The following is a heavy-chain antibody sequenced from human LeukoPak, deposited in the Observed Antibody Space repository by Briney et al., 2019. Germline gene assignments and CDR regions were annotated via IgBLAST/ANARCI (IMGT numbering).Heavy chain of an antibody. CDR2: IYYSEIT. D-gene: IGHD2-15*01. CDR1: GVSFSRGDYY. V-gene: IGHV4-30-4*08. J-gene: IGHJ4*02. Sequence: SETLSLTCTVSGVSFSRGDYYWSWIRQPPGQGLEWIGYIYYSEITYYNPSLKSRVTISVDTSKNQFSLKLSSVTDADTAVYYCAVRNEGYCSGGSCSEFDYWGQGTLVTVSS. CDR3: AVRNEGYCSGGSCSEFDY.